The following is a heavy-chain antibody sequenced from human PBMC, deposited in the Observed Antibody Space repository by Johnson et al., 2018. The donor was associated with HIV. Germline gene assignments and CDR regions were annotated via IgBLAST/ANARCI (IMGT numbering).Heavy chain of an antibody. CDR3: AKALRIVGSGVKEAFDI. J-gene: IGHJ3*02. D-gene: IGHD3-10*01. V-gene: IGHV3-30*02. CDR1: GFTLSNYG. CDR2: IRYDGGNK. Sequence: VQLVESGGGVVQPGGSLRLPCVASGFTLSNYGMHWVRQAPGKGLEWVAFIRYDGGNKYYSDSVKGRFTISRDNSKNTLYLQMNSLRAEDTAVYYCAKALRIVGSGVKEAFDIWGQGTMVTVSS.